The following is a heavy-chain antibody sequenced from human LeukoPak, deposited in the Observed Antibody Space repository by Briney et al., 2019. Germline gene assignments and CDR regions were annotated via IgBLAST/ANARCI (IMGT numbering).Heavy chain of an antibody. Sequence: GESLKISFKGSGYRFTSYWIGWVRQMPGKGLGWMGIIYPGDSDTRYSPSFQGQVTISADKSISTAYLQWSSLKASDTAMYYCARSRDRGIAARPYDYWGQGTLVTVSS. D-gene: IGHD6-6*01. V-gene: IGHV5-51*01. CDR2: IYPGDSDT. J-gene: IGHJ4*02. CDR1: GYRFTSYW. CDR3: ARSRDRGIAARPYDY.